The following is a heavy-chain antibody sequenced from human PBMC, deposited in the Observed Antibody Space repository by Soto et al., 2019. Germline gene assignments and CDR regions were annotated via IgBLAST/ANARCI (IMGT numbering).Heavy chain of an antibody. CDR2: ISWNSGSI. D-gene: IGHD6-13*01. CDR3: AKAAIAAADHNWFDP. Sequence: EVQLVGSGGGLVQPGRSLRLSCAASGFTFDDYAMHWVRQAPGKGLEWVSGISWNSGSIGYADSVKGRFTISRDNAKNSLYLQMNSLRAEDTALYYCAKAAIAAADHNWFDPWGQGTLVTVSS. CDR1: GFTFDDYA. V-gene: IGHV3-9*01. J-gene: IGHJ5*02.